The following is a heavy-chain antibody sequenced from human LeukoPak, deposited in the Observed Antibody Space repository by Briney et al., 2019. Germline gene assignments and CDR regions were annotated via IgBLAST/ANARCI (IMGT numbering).Heavy chain of an antibody. Sequence: GGSLRLSCAASGFTFSSYWMSWVRQAPGKGLEWVANIKQDGSEKYYVDSVKGRFTISRDNAKNSLYLQMNSLRAEDTAVYYCARDSPHIVVVTAIPFLDYWGQGTLVTVSS. CDR1: GFTFSSYW. V-gene: IGHV3-7*01. D-gene: IGHD2-21*02. J-gene: IGHJ4*02. CDR2: IKQDGSEK. CDR3: ARDSPHIVVVTAIPFLDY.